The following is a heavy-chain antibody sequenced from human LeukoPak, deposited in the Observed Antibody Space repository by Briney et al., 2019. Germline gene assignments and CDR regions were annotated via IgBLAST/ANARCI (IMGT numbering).Heavy chain of an antibody. CDR1: GFTFSSYA. D-gene: IGHD2-15*01. CDR2: ISGSGGST. J-gene: IGHJ4*02. V-gene: IGHV3-23*01. CDR3: AKDPGGTRDY. Sequence: GGALRLSCAASGFTFSSYAMIWVRHALAKGLEWVSTISGSGGSTYYADSVKRRFTISRDNSKNTLYLQMSSMRAEDTAVYYCAKDPGGTRDYWGQGTLVTVSS.